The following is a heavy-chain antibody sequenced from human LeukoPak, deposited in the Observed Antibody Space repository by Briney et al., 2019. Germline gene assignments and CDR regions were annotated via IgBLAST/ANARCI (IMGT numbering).Heavy chain of an antibody. CDR2: ISSSSSYI. J-gene: IGHJ4*02. V-gene: IGHV3-21*01. Sequence: GGSLRLSCAASGFTFSSYSMNWVRQAPGKGLEWVSSISSSSSYIYYADSVKGRFTISRDNAKNSLYLQMNSLRAEDTAVYYCARDYYDSSGYPPFDCWGQGTLVTVSS. D-gene: IGHD3-22*01. CDR3: ARDYYDSSGYPPFDC. CDR1: GFTFSSYS.